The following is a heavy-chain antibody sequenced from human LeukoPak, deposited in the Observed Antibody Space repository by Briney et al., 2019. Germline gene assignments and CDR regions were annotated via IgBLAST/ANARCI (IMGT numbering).Heavy chain of an antibody. D-gene: IGHD5-24*01. CDR3: AKTGTEDGYNIYFDH. J-gene: IGHJ4*02. Sequence: PGGSLRLSCAASGFTFSGYAMSWVRQAPGKGLEWVSLISGSGGSTYYADSVKGRFTIFRDNSKNTQYLQMNSLRAEDTAVYYCAKTGTEDGYNIYFDHWGQGTLVTVSS. CDR1: GFTFSGYA. CDR2: ISGSGGST. V-gene: IGHV3-23*01.